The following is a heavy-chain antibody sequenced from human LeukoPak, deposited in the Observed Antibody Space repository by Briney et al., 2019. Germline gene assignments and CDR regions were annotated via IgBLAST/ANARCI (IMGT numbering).Heavy chain of an antibody. CDR2: IYYSGST. CDR1: GGSIGSGSYY. D-gene: IGHD2-2*01. CDR3: ARLTSNGATYFEY. J-gene: IGHJ4*02. V-gene: IGHV4-39*01. Sequence: PSETLSLTCTVSGGSIGSGSYYWGWIRQPPGKGLEWIGRIYYSGSTYYNPSLQSRVTIPIDTSKNQFSLKLSSVTAADTAVYYCARLTSNGATYFEYWGQGTLVTVSS.